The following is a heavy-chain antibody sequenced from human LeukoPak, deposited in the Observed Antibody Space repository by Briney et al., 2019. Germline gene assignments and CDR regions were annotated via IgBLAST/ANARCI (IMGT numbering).Heavy chain of an antibody. CDR3: ASVLRSQNSFDY. D-gene: IGHD4-17*01. V-gene: IGHV4-30-2*01. J-gene: IGHJ4*02. Sequence: SWIRQPPGKGLEWIGYIYHSGSTYYNPSLKSRVTISVDRSKNQFSLKLSSVTAADTAVYYCASVLRSQNSFDYWGQGTLVTVSS. CDR2: IYHSGST.